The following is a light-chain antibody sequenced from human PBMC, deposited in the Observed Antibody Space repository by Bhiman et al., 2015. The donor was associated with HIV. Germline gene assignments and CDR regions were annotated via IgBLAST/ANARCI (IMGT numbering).Light chain of an antibody. CDR3: SSLTSSLSYV. V-gene: IGLV2-14*01. J-gene: IGLJ1*01. Sequence: QSALTQPASMSGSPGQSITISCTGTSSDVGTYNYVSWYQQYPGKAPKLLIYDVSKRPSGVSNRFSGSKSGNTASLTISGLQAEDEADYYCSSLTSSLSYVFGIGTNVTVL. CDR2: DVS. CDR1: SSDVGTYNY.